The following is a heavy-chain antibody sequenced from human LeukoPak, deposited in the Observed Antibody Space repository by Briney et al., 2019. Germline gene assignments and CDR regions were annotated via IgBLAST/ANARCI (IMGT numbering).Heavy chain of an antibody. CDR2: INTNTGNP. V-gene: IGHV7-4-1*02. CDR1: GYTFTSYA. D-gene: IGHD3-9*01. CDR3: ARDPTWGYYDILTGPLDY. J-gene: IGHJ4*02. Sequence: GASVKVSCKASGYTFTSYAMNWVRQAPGQGLEWMGWINTNTGNPTYAQGFTGRFVFSLDTSVSTAYLQISSLKAEDTAVYYCARDPTWGYYDILTGPLDYWGQGTLVTVSS.